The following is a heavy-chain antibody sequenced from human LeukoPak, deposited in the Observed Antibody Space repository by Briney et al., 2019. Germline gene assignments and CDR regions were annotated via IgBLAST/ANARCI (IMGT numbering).Heavy chain of an antibody. J-gene: IGHJ4*02. Sequence: GGSLRLSCAASGFTFSSYSMNWVRQAPGKGLEWVSSISSSSSYIYYADSVKGRFTISRDNSKNTLYLQMNNLRAEDTAVYYCAKDDIDFWSGYDYWGQGTLVTVSS. CDR2: ISSSSSYI. D-gene: IGHD3-3*01. V-gene: IGHV3-21*04. CDR3: AKDDIDFWSGYDY. CDR1: GFTFSSYS.